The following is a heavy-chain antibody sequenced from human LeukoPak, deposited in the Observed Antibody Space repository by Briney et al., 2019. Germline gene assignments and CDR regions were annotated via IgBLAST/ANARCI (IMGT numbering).Heavy chain of an antibody. Sequence: GASVKVSCKASGYTFTTYAMNWVRQAPGQGLEWMGWINTNTGNPTYAQGFTGRFVFSLDTSVSTAYLQMSSLRAEDTAVYYCARILSSAWGELGYWGQGNLVTVSS. CDR2: INTNTGNP. V-gene: IGHV7-4-1*02. J-gene: IGHJ4*02. D-gene: IGHD6-19*01. CDR3: ARILSSAWGELGY. CDR1: GYTFTTYA.